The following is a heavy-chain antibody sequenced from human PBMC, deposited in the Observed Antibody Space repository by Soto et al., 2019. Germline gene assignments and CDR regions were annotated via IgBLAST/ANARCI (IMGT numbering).Heavy chain of an antibody. D-gene: IGHD4-4*01. V-gene: IGHV3-30-3*01. Sequence: GGSLRLSCAASGGPFSSYAMHWVRQAPGKGLEWVAVISYDGSNKYYADSVKGRFTISRDNSKNTLYLQMNSLRAEDTAVYYCARPLWRDDYNWGYFDLWGRGTLVTVSS. CDR3: ARPLWRDDYNWGYFDL. J-gene: IGHJ2*01. CDR1: GGPFSSYA. CDR2: ISYDGSNK.